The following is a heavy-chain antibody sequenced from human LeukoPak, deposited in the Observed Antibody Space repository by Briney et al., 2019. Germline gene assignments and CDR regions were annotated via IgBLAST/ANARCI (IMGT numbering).Heavy chain of an antibody. CDR2: INPNSGGT. Sequence: GASVKVSCKASGYTFTGYYMHWVRQAPGQGLEWMGWINPNSGGTNYAQRLQGRVTMTRDTSISTAYMELSRLRSDDTAVYYCARESPDLDYSCDYWGQGTLVTVSS. V-gene: IGHV1-2*02. J-gene: IGHJ4*02. D-gene: IGHD4-11*01. CDR3: ARESPDLDYSCDY. CDR1: GYTFTGYY.